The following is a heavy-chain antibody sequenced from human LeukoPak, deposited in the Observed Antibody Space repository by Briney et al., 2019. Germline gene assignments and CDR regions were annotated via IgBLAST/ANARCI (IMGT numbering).Heavy chain of an antibody. CDR2: ISSSGSTI. D-gene: IGHD2-2*01. CDR3: ARDGCSSTSCYGDYYYYGMDV. J-gene: IGHJ6*02. V-gene: IGHV3-11*01. CDR1: GFTFSDYY. Sequence: GGSLRLSCAASGFTFSDYYMSWIRQAPGKGLEWVSYISSSGSTIYYADSVKGRFTISRDNAKNSLYLQMNSLRAEDTAGYYCARDGCSSTSCYGDYYYYGMDVWGQGTTVTVSS.